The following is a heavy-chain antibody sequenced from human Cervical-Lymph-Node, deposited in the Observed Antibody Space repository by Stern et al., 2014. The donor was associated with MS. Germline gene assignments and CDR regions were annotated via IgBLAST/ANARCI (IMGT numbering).Heavy chain of an antibody. D-gene: IGHD4-17*01. CDR2: IGTAGDT. CDR1: GFTFSSYD. CDR3: AREGDYVSFDI. Sequence: EVQLEESGGGLVQPGGSLRLSCAASGFTFSSYDMHWVRQATGKGLEWVSAIGTAGDTYYPGSVQGRFTISRENAKNSLYLQMNSLRAGDTAVYYCAREGDYVSFDIWGQGTMVTVSS. V-gene: IGHV3-13*01. J-gene: IGHJ3*02.